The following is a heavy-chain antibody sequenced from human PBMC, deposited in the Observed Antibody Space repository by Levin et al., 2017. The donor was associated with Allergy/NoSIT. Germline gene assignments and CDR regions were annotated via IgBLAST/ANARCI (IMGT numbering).Heavy chain of an antibody. CDR2: IYGSGRT. D-gene: IGHD4-17*01. CDR3: ARELSFGDYGLGY. Sequence: GESLKISCAASGFSVSTNYMSWVRQVPGKGLEWVSFIYGSGRTDYAPSVKGRATISRDNSKNILYLQMNNLRAEDTAVYFCARELSFGDYGLGYWGQGTLVTVSS. V-gene: IGHV3-53*01. CDR1: GFSVSTNY. J-gene: IGHJ4*02.